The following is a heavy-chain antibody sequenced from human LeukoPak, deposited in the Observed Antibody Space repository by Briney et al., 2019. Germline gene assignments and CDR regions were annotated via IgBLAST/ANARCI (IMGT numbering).Heavy chain of an antibody. CDR3: ASLIAARPYYYMDV. CDR1: GYAFTSYD. J-gene: IGHJ6*03. CDR2: MNPNSGNT. D-gene: IGHD6-6*01. Sequence: ASVKVSCKASGYAFTSYDINWVRQATGQGLEWMGWMNPNSGNTGYAQKFQGRVTITTDESTSTAYMELSSLRSEDTAVYYCASLIAARPYYYMDVWGKGTTVTVSS. V-gene: IGHV1-8*01.